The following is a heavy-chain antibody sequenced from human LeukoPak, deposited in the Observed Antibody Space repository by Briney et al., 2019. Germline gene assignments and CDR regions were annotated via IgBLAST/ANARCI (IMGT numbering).Heavy chain of an antibody. CDR1: GDSVSSNSVA. D-gene: IGHD2-15*01. CDR3: ARWDHGSGRFQN. CDR2: ASYKSEWYF. J-gene: IGHJ1*01. Sequence: TLSLTCAISGDSVSSNSVAWNWVRQSPSRGLEWLGRASYKSEWYFNYAVSVKSRITINADTSKNQFSLRLNSVTPEDTAVYYCARWDHGSGRFQNWGQGTLVTVSS. V-gene: IGHV6-1*01.